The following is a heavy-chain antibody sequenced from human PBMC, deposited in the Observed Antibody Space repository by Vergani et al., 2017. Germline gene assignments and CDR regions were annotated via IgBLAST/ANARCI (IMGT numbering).Heavy chain of an antibody. V-gene: IGHV3-7*03. Sequence: EVQLVESGGGLVQPGGSLRLSCAASGFTFSSYWMSWVRQAPGKGLEWVANIKQDGSEKYYVDSVKGRFTISRDNAKNSLYLQMNSLRAEDTAVYYCAKCRYNVLLWFGEFEAFDIWGQGTMVTVSS. CDR3: AKCRYNVLLWFGEFEAFDI. CDR2: IKQDGSEK. CDR1: GFTFSSYW. D-gene: IGHD3-10*01. J-gene: IGHJ3*02.